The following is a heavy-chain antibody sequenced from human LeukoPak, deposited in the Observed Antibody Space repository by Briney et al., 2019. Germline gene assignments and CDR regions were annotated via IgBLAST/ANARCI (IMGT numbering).Heavy chain of an antibody. CDR3: AKDLRAVAGTPPFDY. D-gene: IGHD6-19*01. V-gene: IGHV3-30*02. Sequence: GGSLRLSCAAAGFTFSSYGMHWVRQAPGKGLECVAFIRSDENDKNYADFVKGRFTISRDNSRNTLYLQMNSLRAEDTAVYYCAKDLRAVAGTPPFDYWGQGTLVTVSS. CDR2: IRSDENDK. CDR1: GFTFSSYG. J-gene: IGHJ4*02.